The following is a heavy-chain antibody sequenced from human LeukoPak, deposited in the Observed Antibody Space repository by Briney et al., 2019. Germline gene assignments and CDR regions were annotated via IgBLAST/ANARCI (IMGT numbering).Heavy chain of an antibody. Sequence: RASVKVSCKASGYTFTSYDINWVRQATGQGLEWMGWMNPNSGNTGYAQKFQGRFTMTRNTSISTAYMELSSLRSEDTAVYYCARGLARRWELLGHWGQGTLVTVSS. D-gene: IGHD1-26*01. J-gene: IGHJ4*02. CDR3: ARGLARRWELLGH. CDR1: GYTFTSYD. CDR2: MNPNSGNT. V-gene: IGHV1-8*01.